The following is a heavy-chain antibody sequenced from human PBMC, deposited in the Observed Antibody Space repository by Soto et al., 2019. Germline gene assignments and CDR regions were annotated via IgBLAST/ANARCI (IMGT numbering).Heavy chain of an antibody. D-gene: IGHD4-4*01. V-gene: IGHV3-33*01. J-gene: IGHJ4*02. CDR1: GFTLSSFG. CDR3: ARGQGRNSDRSDY. Sequence: QVQLVESGGGVVQPGRSLRLSCAASGFTLSSFGMHWVRQAPDKGLEWLAVIWSDGNNKYYADSVKGRCTISRDNSKNTLYLQMNSLRAEDTAVYYCARGQGRNSDRSDYWGQGTLVTVSS. CDR2: IWSDGNNK.